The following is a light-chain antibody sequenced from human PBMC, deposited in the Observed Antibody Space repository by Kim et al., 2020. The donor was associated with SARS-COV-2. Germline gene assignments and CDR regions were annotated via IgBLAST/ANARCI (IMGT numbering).Light chain of an antibody. J-gene: IGLJ2*01. CDR1: SLRRYY. Sequence: ALGQTVSIPCQGASLRRYYVSWYQRRPGQAPVLVIYGKNNRPSGIPDRFSGSSSGNTASLTSTGAQAEDEADYYCQSRDSSGKVVFGGGTKLTVL. CDR3: QSRDSSGKVV. CDR2: GKN. V-gene: IGLV3-19*01.